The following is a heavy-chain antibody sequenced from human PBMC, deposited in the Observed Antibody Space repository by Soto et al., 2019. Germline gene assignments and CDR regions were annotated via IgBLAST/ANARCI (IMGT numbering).Heavy chain of an antibody. CDR3: ARSSGTSYIWFDP. D-gene: IGHD1-26*01. V-gene: IGHV1-18*01. J-gene: IGHJ5*02. Sequence: QVQLVQSGAEVKKPGASVKVSCKASGYTFTSYGISWVRQAPGQGLEWMGWISAYNGNTNYAQKLLGRVTMTTDTSTSTAYIELRSLRSADTALYYCARSSGTSYIWFDPWCQGNGVTVSS. CDR2: ISAYNGNT. CDR1: GYTFTSYG.